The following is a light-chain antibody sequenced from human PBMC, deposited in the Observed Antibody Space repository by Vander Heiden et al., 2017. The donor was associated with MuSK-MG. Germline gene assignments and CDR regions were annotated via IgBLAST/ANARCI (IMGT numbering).Light chain of an antibody. Sequence: DIVMTQSPDSLAVSLGERATINCKSSQSVLYSSNNKNYLAWYQQKPGQPPKLLIYWASTRESGVPDRFSGSGSGTDFTLTISSLQAEDVAVYYCQQYYWTHQFTFGPGTKVDIK. V-gene: IGKV4-1*01. CDR2: WAS. J-gene: IGKJ3*01. CDR3: QQYYWTHQFT. CDR1: QSVLYSSNNKNY.